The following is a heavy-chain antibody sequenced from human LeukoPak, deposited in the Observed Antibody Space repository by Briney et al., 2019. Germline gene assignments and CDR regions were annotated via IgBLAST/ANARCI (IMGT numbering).Heavy chain of an antibody. Sequence: GGSLRLSCAASGFSFSSYPLNWVRQAPGKGLEWVSSISTSNSYIYYADSVKGRFTISRDNAKNSLYLQMNSLRAEDTAVYYCAKDPRDHSYGWSWRYFDYWGQGTLVTVSS. CDR2: ISTSNSYI. J-gene: IGHJ4*02. V-gene: IGHV3-21*01. CDR3: AKDPRDHSYGWSWRYFDY. CDR1: GFSFSSYP. D-gene: IGHD5-18*01.